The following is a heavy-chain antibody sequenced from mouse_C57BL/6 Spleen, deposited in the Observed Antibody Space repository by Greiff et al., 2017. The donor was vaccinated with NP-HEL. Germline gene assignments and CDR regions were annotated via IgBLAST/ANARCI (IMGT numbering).Heavy chain of an antibody. Sequence: QVTLKGCGPGILQPSQTLSLTCSFSGFSLSTYGRGVGWIRQPSGKGLEWLAHIWWDDDKSYNPARKSRLKISKDTSKNQVFLKIANVDTADTATYYCARTGYGYDRFAYWGQGTLVTVSA. J-gene: IGHJ3*01. D-gene: IGHD2-2*01. CDR1: GFSLSTYGRG. V-gene: IGHV8-8*01. CDR2: IWWDDDK. CDR3: ARTGYGYDRFAY.